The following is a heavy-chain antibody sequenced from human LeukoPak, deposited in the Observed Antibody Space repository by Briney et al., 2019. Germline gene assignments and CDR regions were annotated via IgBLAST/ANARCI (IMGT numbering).Heavy chain of an antibody. J-gene: IGHJ3*02. CDR3: AKRLGFWSGYSDAFDI. V-gene: IGHV3-23*01. D-gene: IGHD3-3*01. CDR1: GFTFSSYA. Sequence: GGSLRLSCAASGFTFSSYAMSWVRQAPGKGLEWVSAISGSGGSTYYADSVKGRFTISRDNSKNTLYLQMNSLRAEDTAVYYCAKRLGFWSGYSDAFDIWGQGTMVTVSS. CDR2: ISGSGGST.